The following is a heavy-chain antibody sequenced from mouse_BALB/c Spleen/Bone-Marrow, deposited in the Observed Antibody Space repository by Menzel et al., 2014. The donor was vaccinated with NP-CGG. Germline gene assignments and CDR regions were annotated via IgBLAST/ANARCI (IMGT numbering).Heavy chain of an antibody. Sequence: VQLQQSGAELVKLGASVKLSCTASGFNIKDTYMHWVKPRPEQGLEWIGRIDPANGNTKYDPKFQGMATITAVTSSNTAYLQLSSLTSEDTAVYYCANYYYGYYFDSWGQGTTLTVAS. CDR2: IDPANGNT. CDR1: GFNIKDTY. J-gene: IGHJ2*01. V-gene: IGHV14-3*02. CDR3: ANYYYGYYFDS. D-gene: IGHD1-1*01.